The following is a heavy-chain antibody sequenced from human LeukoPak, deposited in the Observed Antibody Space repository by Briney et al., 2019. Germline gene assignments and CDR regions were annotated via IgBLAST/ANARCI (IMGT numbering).Heavy chain of an antibody. CDR3: VRRTYSSSWYGFNYFDY. CDR2: IYYSGST. J-gene: IGHJ4*02. V-gene: IGHV4-39*01. D-gene: IGHD6-13*01. CDR1: GGSISSSSYY. Sequence: PSETLSLTCTVSGGSISSSSYYWGWIRQPPGKGLEWIGSIYYSGSTYYNPSLKSRVTISVDTSKNQFSLKLSSVTAADTAVYYCVRRTYSSSWYGFNYFDYWGQGTLVTVSS.